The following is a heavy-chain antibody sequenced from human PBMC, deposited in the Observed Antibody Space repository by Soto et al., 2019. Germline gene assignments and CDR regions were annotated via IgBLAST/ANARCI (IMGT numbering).Heavy chain of an antibody. V-gene: IGHV3-30-3*01. Sequence: QVQLVESGGGVVQPGRSLRLSCAASGFIFSRYAMHWVRQAPGKGLEWVALISDDGSTKYYADSVKGRFTISRDNSKNTLYRQMNILSAEETAVYYCTRADLTVTLSVFDPWGQGTLVTVSS. CDR1: GFIFSRYA. CDR3: TRADLTVTLSVFDP. CDR2: ISDDGSTK. D-gene: IGHD4-17*01. J-gene: IGHJ5*02.